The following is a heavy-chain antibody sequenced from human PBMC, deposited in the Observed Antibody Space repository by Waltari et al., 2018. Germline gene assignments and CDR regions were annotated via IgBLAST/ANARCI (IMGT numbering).Heavy chain of an antibody. Sequence: EVQLVESGGGLVQFGGSLRLSCAASGFTFSSYYMHWVRQTPGKGLVRVSLINGYGTSTTYADSVKGRFTTSRDNARNTLHLQMNSLRVEDTAVYYCATGDSHAFDMLGQGTLVIVSS. CDR1: GFTFSSYY. D-gene: IGHD4-17*01. CDR3: ATGDSHAFDM. CDR2: INGYGTST. V-gene: IGHV3-74*01. J-gene: IGHJ3*02.